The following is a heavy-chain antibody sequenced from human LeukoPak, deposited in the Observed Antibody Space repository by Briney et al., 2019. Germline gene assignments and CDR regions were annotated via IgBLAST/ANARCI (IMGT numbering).Heavy chain of an antibody. J-gene: IGHJ4*02. CDR1: GFTFSSYS. Sequence: GGSLRLSCAASGFTFSSYSMNWVRQAPGKGLEWVSYISSSSSTIYYADSVKGRFTISRDNAKNSLYPQMNSLRAEDTAVYYCARDNRYYYDSSGYPFDYWGQGTLVTVSS. CDR2: ISSSSSTI. V-gene: IGHV3-48*01. D-gene: IGHD3-22*01. CDR3: ARDNRYYYDSSGYPFDY.